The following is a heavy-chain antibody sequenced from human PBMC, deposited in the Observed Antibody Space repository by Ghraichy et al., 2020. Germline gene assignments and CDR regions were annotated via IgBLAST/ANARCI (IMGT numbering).Heavy chain of an antibody. D-gene: IGHD4-23*01. V-gene: IGHV3-23*01. CDR2: ISGSGGST. CDR1: GFTFSSYA. J-gene: IGHJ6*03. Sequence: GESLNISCAASGFTFSSYAMSWVRQAPGKGLEWVSAISGSGGSTYYADSVKGRFTISRDNSKNTLYLQMNSLRAEDTAVYYCAKIVVTTHYYYYMDVWGKGTTVTVSS. CDR3: AKIVVTTHYYYYMDV.